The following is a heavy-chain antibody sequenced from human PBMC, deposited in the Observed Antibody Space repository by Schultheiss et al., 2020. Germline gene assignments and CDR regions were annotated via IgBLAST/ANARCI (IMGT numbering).Heavy chain of an antibody. Sequence: ASVKVSCKASGYTFTGYYMHWVRQAPGQGLEWMGWINPNSGGTNYAQKFQGWVTMTRDTSISTAYMELSRLRSEDTAVYYCARGSSGWYGEEFDYWGQGTLVTVSS. CDR3: ARGSSGWYGEEFDY. D-gene: IGHD6-19*01. CDR1: GYTFTGYY. CDR2: INPNSGGT. V-gene: IGHV1-2*04. J-gene: IGHJ4*02.